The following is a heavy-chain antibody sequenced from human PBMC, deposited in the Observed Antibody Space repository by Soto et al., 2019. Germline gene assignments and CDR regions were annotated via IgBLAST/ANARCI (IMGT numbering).Heavy chain of an antibody. CDR2: ISSSGSTI. CDR3: ARDRTASSPPMDV. D-gene: IGHD6-6*01. V-gene: IGHV3-11*01. Sequence: VGSLRLSCAASGFTFSDYYMSWIRQAPGKGLEWVSYISSSGSTIYYADSVKGRFTISRDNAKNSLYLQMNSLRAEDTAVYYCARDRTASSPPMDVWGQGTTVTVSS. CDR1: GFTFSDYY. J-gene: IGHJ6*02.